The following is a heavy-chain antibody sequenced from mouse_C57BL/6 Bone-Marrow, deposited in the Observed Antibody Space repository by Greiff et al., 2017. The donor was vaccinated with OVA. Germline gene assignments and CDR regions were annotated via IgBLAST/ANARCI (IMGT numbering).Heavy chain of an antibody. J-gene: IGHJ4*01. CDR1: GFSLTSYG. V-gene: IGHV2-6*03. D-gene: IGHD2-4*01. CDR2: IWSDGST. CDR3: ARERLRVAMDY. Sequence: VKLMESGPGLVAPSQSLSITCTVSGFSLTSYGVHWVRQPPGKGLEWLVVIWSDGSTTYNSALKSRMSISKDNSKSQVFLKMNSLQTDDTARYYCARERLRVAMDYWGQGTSVTVSS.